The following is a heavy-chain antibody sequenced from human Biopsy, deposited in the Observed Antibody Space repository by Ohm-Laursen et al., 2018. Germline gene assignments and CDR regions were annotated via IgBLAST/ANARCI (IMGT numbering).Heavy chain of an antibody. J-gene: IGHJ4*02. Sequence: GSLRLSCTASGFMFSASWMSWVRQAPGKGLERVANINPDGSVKYFADSVKGRFTISRDNAENSMYLQMSSLTVDDTAVYYCARDEGWGQGTLVTVSS. CDR1: GFMFSASW. CDR3: ARDEG. CDR2: INPDGSVK. V-gene: IGHV3-7*01.